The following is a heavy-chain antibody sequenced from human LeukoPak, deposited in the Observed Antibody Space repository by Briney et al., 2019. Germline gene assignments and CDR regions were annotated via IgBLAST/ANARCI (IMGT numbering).Heavy chain of an antibody. CDR3: ARDLAGAAIDY. CDR1: GFTFSNYA. D-gene: IGHD3-10*01. CDR2: ISYDGSNK. J-gene: IGHJ4*02. V-gene: IGHV3-30*01. Sequence: GRSLRLSCAASGFTFSNYAMHWVRQAPGKGLEWVAVISYDGSNKYYADSVKGRFTISRDNSKNTLYLQMNSLRAEDTAVYYCARDLAGAAIDYWGQGTLVTVSS.